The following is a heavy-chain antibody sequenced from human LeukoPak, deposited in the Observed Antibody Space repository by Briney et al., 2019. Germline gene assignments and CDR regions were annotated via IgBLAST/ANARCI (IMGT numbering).Heavy chain of an antibody. CDR2: INHSGRT. D-gene: IGHD3-22*01. Sequence: SETLSLTCAVYGGSFSDYYWSWIRQPPGKGLEWIGEINHSGRTNYNPSLKSRVTLSVDTSKNQFSLKLSSVTAADTSVYYCARGQGMAPPYYYDSSGYYPIPIDPWGQGTLVTVSS. V-gene: IGHV4-34*01. J-gene: IGHJ5*02. CDR3: ARGQGMAPPYYYDSSGYYPIPIDP. CDR1: GGSFSDYY.